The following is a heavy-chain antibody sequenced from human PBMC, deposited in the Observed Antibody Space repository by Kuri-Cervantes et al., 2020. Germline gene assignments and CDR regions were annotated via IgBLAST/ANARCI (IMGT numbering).Heavy chain of an antibody. J-gene: IGHJ6*02. CDR3: AKDTGRSGSYRTNYYYGMDV. D-gene: IGHD1-26*01. V-gene: IGHV3-30*18. CDR2: ISYDGSNK. Sequence: GGSLRLSCAASGFTFSSYGMHWVRQAPGKGLEWVTVISYDGSNKYYADSVKGRFTISRDNSKNTLYLQMNSLRAEDTAVYYCAKDTGRSGSYRTNYYYGMDVWGQGTTVTVSS. CDR1: GFTFSSYG.